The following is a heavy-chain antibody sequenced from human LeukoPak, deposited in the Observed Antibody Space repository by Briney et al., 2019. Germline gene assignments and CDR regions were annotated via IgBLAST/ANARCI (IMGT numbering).Heavy chain of an antibody. CDR2: ISGSGGRR. CDR1: GFTFDDYA. J-gene: IGHJ4*02. V-gene: IGHV3-23*01. Sequence: PGGSLRLSCAASGFTFDDYAMHWVRQAPGKGLEWVSAISGSGGRRYYADSVKGRFTISRDNSKNTLYLQMNSLRAEDTAVYYCAKEVQWLVLNGLFDYWGQGTRVTVSS. CDR3: AKEVQWLVLNGLFDY. D-gene: IGHD6-19*01.